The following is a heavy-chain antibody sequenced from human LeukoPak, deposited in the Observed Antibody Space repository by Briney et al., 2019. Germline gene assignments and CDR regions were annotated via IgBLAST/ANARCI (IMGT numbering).Heavy chain of an antibody. CDR2: ISGSGGST. CDR1: GFTFSSYA. CDR3: AKAASYDFWSGYPNFDY. Sequence: GSLRLSCAASGFTFSSYAMSWVRQAPGKGLEWVSAISGSGGSTYYADSVKGRFTISRDNSKNTLYLQMNSLRAEDTAVYYCAKAASYDFWSGYPNFDYWGQGTLVTVSS. D-gene: IGHD3-3*01. V-gene: IGHV3-23*01. J-gene: IGHJ4*02.